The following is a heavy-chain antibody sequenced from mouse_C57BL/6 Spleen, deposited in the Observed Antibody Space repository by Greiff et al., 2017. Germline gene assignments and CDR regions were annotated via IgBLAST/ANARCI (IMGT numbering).Heavy chain of an antibody. J-gene: IGHJ3*01. D-gene: IGHD1-1*01. V-gene: IGHV14-4*01. Sequence: EVQLQQSGAELVRPGASVKLSCTASGFNIKDDYMHWVKQRPEQGLEWIGWIDPENGDTEYASKFQGKATITADTSSNTAYLQLSSLTSEDTAVCYCTTGYGSSYRTYWGQGTLVTVSA. CDR3: TTGYGSSYRTY. CDR1: GFNIKDDY. CDR2: IDPENGDT.